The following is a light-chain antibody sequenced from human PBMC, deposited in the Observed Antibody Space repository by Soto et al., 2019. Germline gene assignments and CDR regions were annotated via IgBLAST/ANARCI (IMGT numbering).Light chain of an antibody. CDR3: SSYTNINTRACV. CDR2: EVT. CDR1: SGDIGSYNR. Sequence: VLTQPASVSGSPGQSITISCTGTSGDIGSYNRVSWYQQHPGKAPKLIIYEVTDRPSGVSNRFSGSKSGNTASLTISGLQAEDEAEYYCSSYTNINTRACVFGTGTKVTVL. J-gene: IGLJ1*01. V-gene: IGLV2-14*01.